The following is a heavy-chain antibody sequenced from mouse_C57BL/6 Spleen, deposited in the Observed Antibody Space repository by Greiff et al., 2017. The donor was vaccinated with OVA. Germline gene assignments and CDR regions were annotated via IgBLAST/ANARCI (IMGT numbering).Heavy chain of an antibody. D-gene: IGHD2-2*01. V-gene: IGHV1-61*01. CDR2: IYPSDSET. CDR1: GYTFTSYW. CDR3: ARGLYYGYDEGYAMDY. Sequence: QVQLQQPGAELVRPGSSVKLSCKASGYTFTSYWMDWVKQRPGQGLEWIGNIYPSDSETHYNQKFKDKATLTVDKSSSTAYMQLSSLTSEDSAVYYCARGLYYGYDEGYAMDYWGQGTSVTVSS. J-gene: IGHJ4*01.